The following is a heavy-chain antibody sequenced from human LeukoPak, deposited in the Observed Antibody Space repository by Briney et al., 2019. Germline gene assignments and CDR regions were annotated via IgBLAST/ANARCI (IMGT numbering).Heavy chain of an antibody. D-gene: IGHD6-19*01. CDR1: GFTFSDYY. J-gene: IGHJ4*02. V-gene: IGHV3-11*01. Sequence: GGSLRLSCAASGFTFSDYYMSWIRQAPGKGLEWVSYISSSGSTIYYADSVKGRFTISRDNAENSLYLQMNSLRAEDTAVYYCARDNPVADRPFDYWGQGTLVTVSS. CDR2: ISSSGSTI. CDR3: ARDNPVADRPFDY.